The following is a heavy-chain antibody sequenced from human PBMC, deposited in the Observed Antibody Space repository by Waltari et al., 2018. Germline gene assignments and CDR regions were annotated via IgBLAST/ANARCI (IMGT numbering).Heavy chain of an antibody. CDR3: AKAPIAAAGNYYGMDV. V-gene: IGHV1-8*01. CDR2: MNPNSGNT. J-gene: IGHJ6*02. D-gene: IGHD6-13*01. Sequence: QVRLVQSGAEVKKPGASVKVSCKASGYTFTSYDINWVRQATGQGLEWMGWMNPNSGNTGYAQKFQGRVTMTRNTSISTAYMELSSLRAEDTAVYYCAKAPIAAAGNYYGMDVWGQGTTVTVSS. CDR1: GYTFTSYD.